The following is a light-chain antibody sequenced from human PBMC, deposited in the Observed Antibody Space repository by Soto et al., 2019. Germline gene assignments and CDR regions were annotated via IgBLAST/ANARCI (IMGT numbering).Light chain of an antibody. V-gene: IGKV3-11*01. CDR3: QQRSNWPT. J-gene: IGKJ1*01. CDR2: DAS. CDR1: QSVSSY. Sequence: EIVLTQSPATLALSPGERATLSCRASQSVSSYLAWYQQKPGQAPRLLIYDASNRATGIPARFSGSGSGTDFTLTISSLEPEDFEVYYCQQRSNWPTVGQGTKVEIK.